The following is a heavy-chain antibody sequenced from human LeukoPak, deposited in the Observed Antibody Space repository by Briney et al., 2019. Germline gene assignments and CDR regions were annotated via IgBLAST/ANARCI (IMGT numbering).Heavy chain of an antibody. V-gene: IGHV3-74*01. CDR2: ISTDGRST. J-gene: IGHJ5*02. CDR3: ARDFLAGEA. D-gene: IGHD2-21*01. CDR1: GFTFSSYA. Sequence: GGSLRLSCAASGFTFSSYAMSWVRQAPGKGLVWVSRISTDGRSTTYADSVKGRFTISRDNAKNTLYLQMNSLGAEDTAVYYCARDFLAGEAWGQGTLVTVSS.